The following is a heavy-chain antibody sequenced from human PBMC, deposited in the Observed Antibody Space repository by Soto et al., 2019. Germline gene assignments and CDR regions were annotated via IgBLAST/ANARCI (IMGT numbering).Heavy chain of an antibody. CDR1: GYTFTGYY. Sequence: ASVKVSCKASGYTFTGYYMHWVRQAPGQGLEWMGWINPNSGGTNYAQKFQGWVTMIRDTSISTAYMELSRLRSDDTAVYYCARDPGYSSSGSFDIWGQGTMVTVSS. CDR2: INPNSGGT. V-gene: IGHV1-2*04. CDR3: ARDPGYSSSGSFDI. J-gene: IGHJ3*02. D-gene: IGHD6-13*01.